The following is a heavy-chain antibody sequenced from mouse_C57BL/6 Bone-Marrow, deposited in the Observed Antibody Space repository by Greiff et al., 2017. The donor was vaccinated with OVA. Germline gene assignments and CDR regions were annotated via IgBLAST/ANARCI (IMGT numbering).Heavy chain of an antibody. V-gene: IGHV1-72*01. Sequence: QVQLKQPGAELVKPGASVKLSCKASGYTFTSYWMHWVKQRPGRGLEWIGRIDPNSGGTKYNEKFKSKATLTVDKPSSTAYMQLSSLTSEDSAVYYCARERDGYYLFAYWGQGTLVTVSA. D-gene: IGHD2-3*01. CDR2: IDPNSGGT. CDR3: ARERDGYYLFAY. J-gene: IGHJ3*01. CDR1: GYTFTSYW.